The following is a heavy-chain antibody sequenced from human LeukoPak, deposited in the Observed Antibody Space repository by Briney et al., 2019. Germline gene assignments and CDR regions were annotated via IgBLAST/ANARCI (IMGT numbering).Heavy chain of an antibody. J-gene: IGHJ6*02. D-gene: IGHD2-2*01. CDR3: ARGPAALSYYYYGMDV. CDR2: IYTSGST. CDR1: GGSISSYY. V-gene: IGHV4-4*07. Sequence: SETLSLTCTVSGGSISSYYWSWIRPPAGKGLEWIGRIYTSGSTNYNPSLKSRVTMSVDTSKNQFSLKLSSVTAADTAVYYCARGPAALSYYYYGMDVWGQGTTVTVSS.